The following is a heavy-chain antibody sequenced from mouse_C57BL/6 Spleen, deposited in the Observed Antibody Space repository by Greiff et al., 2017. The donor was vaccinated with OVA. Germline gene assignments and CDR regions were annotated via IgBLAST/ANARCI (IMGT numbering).Heavy chain of an antibody. CDR2: IRSKSNNYAT. D-gene: IGHD2-3*01. J-gene: IGHJ3*01. CDR3: VSPYDGYSPFAY. V-gene: IGHV10-1*01. CDR1: GFSFNTYA. Sequence: DVHLVESGGGLVQPKGSLKLSCAASGFSFNTYAMNWVRQAPGKGLEWVARIRSKSNNYATYYADSVKDRFTISRDDSESMLYLQMNNLKTEDTAMYYCVSPYDGYSPFAYWGQGTLVTVSA.